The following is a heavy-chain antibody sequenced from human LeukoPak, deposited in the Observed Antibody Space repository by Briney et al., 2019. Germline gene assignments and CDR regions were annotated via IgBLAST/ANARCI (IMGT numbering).Heavy chain of an antibody. Sequence: SETLSLTCTVSGDSISSSSYYWGWIRQPPGRGLEWIGSIYYSGSTFYNPSLKSRVTMSVDKSKNQFSLKLSSVTAADTAVYYCARGPFTMVRGEGELDPWGQGTLVTVSS. CDR3: ARGPFTMVRGEGELDP. CDR2: IYYSGST. CDR1: GDSISSSSYY. D-gene: IGHD3-10*01. J-gene: IGHJ5*02. V-gene: IGHV4-39*07.